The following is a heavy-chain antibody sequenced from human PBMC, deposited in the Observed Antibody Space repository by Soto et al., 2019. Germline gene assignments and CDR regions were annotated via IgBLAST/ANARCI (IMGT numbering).Heavy chain of an antibody. CDR2: IYHSGST. D-gene: IGHD3-9*01. J-gene: IGHJ6*02. V-gene: IGHV4-4*02. Sequence: SETLSLTCAVSGGSISSSNWWSWVRQPPGKGLEWIGEIYHSGSTNYNPSLKSRVTISVDKSKNQFSLKLSSVTAADTAVYYCARARYFDWGDYGMDVWGQGTTVTVSS. CDR1: GGSISSSNW. CDR3: ARARYFDWGDYGMDV.